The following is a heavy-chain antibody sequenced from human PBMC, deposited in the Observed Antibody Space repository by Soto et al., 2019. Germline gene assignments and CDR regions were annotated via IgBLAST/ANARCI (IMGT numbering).Heavy chain of an antibody. CDR3: ARLRPGFDWLLWFDP. CDR1: GGSISSSSYY. CDR2: IYYSGST. D-gene: IGHD3-9*01. Sequence: SETLSLTCTVSGGSISSSSYYWGWIRQPPGKGLEGIGSIYYSGSTYYNPSLKSRVTISVDTSKNQFSLKLSSVTAADTAVYYCARLRPGFDWLLWFDPWGQGTLVTVSS. J-gene: IGHJ5*02. V-gene: IGHV4-39*01.